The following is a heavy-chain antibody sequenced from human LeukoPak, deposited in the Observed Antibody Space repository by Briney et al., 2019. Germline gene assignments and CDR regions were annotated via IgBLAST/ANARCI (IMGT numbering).Heavy chain of an antibody. CDR1: GYTFTSYG. CDR3: ARVTRHFDWSPGDAFDI. V-gene: IGHV1-18*01. D-gene: IGHD3-9*01. Sequence: ASVKVSCKASGYTFTSYGISWVRQAPGQGLEWMGWISAYNGNTNYAQKLQGRVTMTTDTSTSTAYMELRSLRSDDTAVYYCARVTRHFDWSPGDAFDIWGQGTMVTVSS. J-gene: IGHJ3*02. CDR2: ISAYNGNT.